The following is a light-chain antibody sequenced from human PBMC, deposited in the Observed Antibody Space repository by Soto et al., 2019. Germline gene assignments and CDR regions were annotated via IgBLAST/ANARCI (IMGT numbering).Light chain of an antibody. J-gene: IGLJ2*01. Sequence: QSALTQPASVSGSPGQSITISCTGTISDVGGYNYVSWYQHHPGKAPKLMIYEVSNRPSGVSNRFSGSTSGNTASLTISGLQPEDEADYYCSSYTSTSTLGVVFGGGTKVTVL. CDR3: SSYTSTSTLGVV. V-gene: IGLV2-14*01. CDR1: ISDVGGYNY. CDR2: EVS.